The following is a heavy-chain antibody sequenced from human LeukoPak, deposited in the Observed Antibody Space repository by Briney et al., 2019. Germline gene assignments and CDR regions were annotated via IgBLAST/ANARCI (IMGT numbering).Heavy chain of an antibody. D-gene: IGHD3-3*01. V-gene: IGHV1-69*05. J-gene: IGHJ5*02. CDR2: IIPIFGTA. Sequence: SVKVSCKASGGTFSSYAISWVRQAPGQGLEWMGRIIPIFGTANYAQKLRGRVTITTDESTSTAYMELRSLRSEDTAVYYCARVVDFWSGYYHYWFDPWGQGTLVTVSS. CDR3: ARVVDFWSGYYHYWFDP. CDR1: GGTFSSYA.